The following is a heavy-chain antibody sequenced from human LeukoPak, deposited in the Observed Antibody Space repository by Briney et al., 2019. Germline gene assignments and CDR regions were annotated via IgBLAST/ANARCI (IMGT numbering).Heavy chain of an antibody. V-gene: IGHV3-23*01. CDR3: AKDGVLLWFGDSTRYYYYMDV. CDR2: ISGSGGST. J-gene: IGHJ6*03. D-gene: IGHD3-10*01. Sequence: GGSLRLSCAASGFTFSSYGMSWVRQAPGKGLEWVSAISGSGGSTYYADSVKGRFTISRDNSKNTLYLQMNSLRAEETAVYYCAKDGVLLWFGDSTRYYYYMDVWGKGTTVTISS. CDR1: GFTFSSYG.